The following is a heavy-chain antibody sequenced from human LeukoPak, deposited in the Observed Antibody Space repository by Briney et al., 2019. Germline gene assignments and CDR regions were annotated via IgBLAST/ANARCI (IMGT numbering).Heavy chain of an antibody. CDR2: INSASST. V-gene: IGHV3-74*01. D-gene: IGHD6-6*01. Sequence: GGSLRLSCAASGFSFSSHLMHWVRQAPGKGLVWVARINSASSTSYADSVKGRFTMSRDNAKNTLYLQMNSLRAEDTAVYYCARGVSSSGSTNFDLWGQGTLVTVSS. CDR1: GFSFSSHL. CDR3: ARGVSSSGSTNFDL. J-gene: IGHJ4*02.